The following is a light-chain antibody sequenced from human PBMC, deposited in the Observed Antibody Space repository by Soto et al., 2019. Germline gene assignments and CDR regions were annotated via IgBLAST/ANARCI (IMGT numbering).Light chain of an antibody. Sequence: EIVLTQSPATLSLSPGERATLSCRASQSVSSYLAWYQQKPGQAPRLLLYDASNRAAGIPARFSDSGSGTDLPLTIRSLEAEDFAVYYCQHRSNWPPYTFGQGTKLEIK. CDR1: QSVSSY. V-gene: IGKV3-11*01. CDR3: QHRSNWPPYT. CDR2: DAS. J-gene: IGKJ2*01.